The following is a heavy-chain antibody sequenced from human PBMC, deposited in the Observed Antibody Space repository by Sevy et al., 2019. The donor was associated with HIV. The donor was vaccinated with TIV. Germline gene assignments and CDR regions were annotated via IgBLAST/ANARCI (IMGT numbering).Heavy chain of an antibody. CDR2: IKEEGTEI. Sequence: GGSLRLSCAASGFTTGFTFSDYWMAWVRQAPGKGLEWVANIKEEGTEIYYLDSLKGRLTISRDNAKNLLYLQMNSLRAEDTAVYYCAGGGYYGYSGLDYWGQGTLVTVSS. J-gene: IGHJ4*02. CDR1: GFTTGFTFSDYW. D-gene: IGHD3-10*01. CDR3: AGGGYYGYSGLDY. V-gene: IGHV3-7*01.